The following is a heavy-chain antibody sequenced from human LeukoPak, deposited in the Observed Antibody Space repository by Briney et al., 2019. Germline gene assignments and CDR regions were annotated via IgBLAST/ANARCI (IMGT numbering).Heavy chain of an antibody. Sequence: PGRSLRLSCAASGFIFSRFGMHWVRQAPGKGLEWVAALPDGGSHEWFADSVKGRFTISRDNSKSTLYLQMNSLRVEDTAVYYCAKEGAVNAKYAFDLWGQGTVVTVSS. CDR3: AKEGAVNAKYAFDL. V-gene: IGHV3-30*18. CDR1: GFIFSRFG. D-gene: IGHD4-11*01. J-gene: IGHJ3*01. CDR2: LPDGGSHE.